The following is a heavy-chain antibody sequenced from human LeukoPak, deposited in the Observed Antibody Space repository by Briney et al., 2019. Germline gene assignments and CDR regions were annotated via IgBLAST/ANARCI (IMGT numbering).Heavy chain of an antibody. Sequence: GESLKISCKGSGYSFTSYWIAWVRQMPGKGLEWVGIIHPGDSDTRYSPSFQGQVTISADKSISTAYLQWSSLKASDTAMYYCAGQDIVVVATTTRAFDIWGQGTMVTVSS. V-gene: IGHV5-51*01. D-gene: IGHD2-15*01. CDR2: IHPGDSDT. CDR3: AGQDIVVVATTTRAFDI. CDR1: GYSFTSYW. J-gene: IGHJ3*02.